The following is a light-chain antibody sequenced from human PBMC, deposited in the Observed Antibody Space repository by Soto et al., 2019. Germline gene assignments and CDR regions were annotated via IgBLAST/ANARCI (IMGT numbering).Light chain of an antibody. CDR1: QSINSW. CDR3: QQYHTYSS. V-gene: IGKV1-5*03. Sequence: DIQMTQSPSTLSASVGDTVTITCRASQSINSWLAWYQQKPGKATKALIYKASTLESGVPSRFSGSGSGTEFTLTISGLQPDDFATYYCQQYHTYSSFGGGTKVEIK. J-gene: IGKJ4*01. CDR2: KAS.